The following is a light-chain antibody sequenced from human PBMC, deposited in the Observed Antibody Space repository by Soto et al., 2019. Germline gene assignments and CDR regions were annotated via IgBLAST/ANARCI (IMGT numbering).Light chain of an antibody. CDR2: KAS. Sequence: DIQMTQSPSTLSASVGDRVTITCRASQTISTWLAWYQQRPGEAPNLLIYKASSLESGVPSRFSGSGSGTEFTLTISSLQPDDFATYFCQQYSIYRLTFGQGTKVEVK. CDR1: QTISTW. J-gene: IGKJ1*01. CDR3: QQYSIYRLT. V-gene: IGKV1-5*03.